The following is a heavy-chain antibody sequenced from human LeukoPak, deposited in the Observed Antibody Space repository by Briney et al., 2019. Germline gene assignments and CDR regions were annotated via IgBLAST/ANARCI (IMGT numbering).Heavy chain of an antibody. V-gene: IGHV3-21*01. CDR2: ISSSSSYI. CDR3: RPHTSSGRYDTLIGLGDY. J-gene: IGHJ4*02. CDR1: GFTFSSYS. Sequence: GGSLRLSCAASGFTFSSYSMNWVRQAPGKGLEWVSSISSSSSYIYYADSVKGRFTISRDNAKNSLYLQMNSLRAEDTAVYYCRPHTSSGRYDTLIGLGDYWGQGTLVTVSS. D-gene: IGHD6-19*01.